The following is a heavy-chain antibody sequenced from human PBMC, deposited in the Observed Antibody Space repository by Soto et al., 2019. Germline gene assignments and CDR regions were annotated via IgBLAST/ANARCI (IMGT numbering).Heavy chain of an antibody. CDR1: GFTFNSYG. Sequence: LRLSCAASGFTFNSYGMHWVRQGPGNGLEWVAFISYDSTKTYYADSVKGRFTISRDNSNSALYVQMNSLTGEDTAVYYCARTRSAWSDFHYYSFGVWGQGPTVTVCS. CDR3: ARTRSAWSDFHYYSFGV. J-gene: IGHJ6*02. D-gene: IGHD3-10*01. CDR2: ISYDSTKT. V-gene: IGHV3-30*03.